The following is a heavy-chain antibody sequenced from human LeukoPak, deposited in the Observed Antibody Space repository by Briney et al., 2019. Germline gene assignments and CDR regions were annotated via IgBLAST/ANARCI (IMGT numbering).Heavy chain of an antibody. Sequence: GGSLRLSCAASGFTFSSYGFHWVRQAPGKGLEWVAVIWSDGSYKYYADSVKGRFTISRDDSKNTLYLQMNSLRAEDTAVYYCARDLYPYDSSGYRRILDAFDIWGQGTMVTVSS. V-gene: IGHV3-33*01. CDR3: ARDLYPYDSSGYRRILDAFDI. D-gene: IGHD3-22*01. CDR2: IWSDGSYK. J-gene: IGHJ3*02. CDR1: GFTFSSYG.